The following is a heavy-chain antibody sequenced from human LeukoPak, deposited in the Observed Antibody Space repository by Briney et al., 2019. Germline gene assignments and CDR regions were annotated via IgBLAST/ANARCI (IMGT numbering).Heavy chain of an antibody. CDR2: INPNSGGT. J-gene: IGHJ6*03. D-gene: IGHD3-10*01. CDR1: GYTFTGYY. Sequence: ASVKVSCKASGYTFTGYYMHWVRQAPGQGLEWMGWINPNSGGTNYAQKFQGRVTMTRDTSISTAYMELSRLRSDDTAVYYCAKGGAVSSKSITMIRGTLRFYYYMDVWGKGTTVTISS. CDR3: AKGGAVSSKSITMIRGTLRFYYYMDV. V-gene: IGHV1-2*02.